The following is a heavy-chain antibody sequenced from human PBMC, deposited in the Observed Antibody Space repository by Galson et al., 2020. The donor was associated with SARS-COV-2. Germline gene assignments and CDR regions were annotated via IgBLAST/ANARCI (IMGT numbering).Heavy chain of an antibody. D-gene: IGHD2-15*01. V-gene: IGHV1-18*01. Sequence: ASVKVSCKASGYTFTTFYITWVRQAPGQGLEWMGKISPYNSNTNYTQKLQGRVTMTTDTSTSTVYMELRSLTSDDTAVYYCARSLSLGDCSGGSCFFYWGQGTLVTVSS. CDR3: ARSLSLGDCSGGSCFFY. CDR2: ISPYNSNT. J-gene: IGHJ4*02. CDR1: GYTFTTFY.